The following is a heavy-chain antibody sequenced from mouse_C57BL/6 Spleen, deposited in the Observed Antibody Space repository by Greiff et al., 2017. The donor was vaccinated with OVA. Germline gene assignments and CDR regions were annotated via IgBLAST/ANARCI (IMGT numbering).Heavy chain of an antibody. CDR2: ISDGGSYT. Sequence: EVKLVESGGGLVKPGGSLKLSCAASGFTFSSYAMSWVRQTPEKRLEWVATISDGGSYTYYPDNVKGRFTISRDNAKNNLYLQMSHLKSEDTAMYYCARERVGESLLYYFDDWGQGTTLTVSS. D-gene: IGHD1-1*01. CDR1: GFTFSSYA. J-gene: IGHJ2*01. CDR3: ARERVGESLLYYFDD. V-gene: IGHV5-4*01.